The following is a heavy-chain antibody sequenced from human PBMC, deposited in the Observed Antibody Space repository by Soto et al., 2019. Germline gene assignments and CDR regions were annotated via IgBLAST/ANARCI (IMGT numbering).Heavy chain of an antibody. V-gene: IGHV4-34*01. CDR2: INDSGST. CDR1: GGSFSGYY. CDR3: ARSGRQQLIDR. Sequence: QVQLQQWGAGLLKPLETLSLTCAVYGGSFSGYYWSWIRQPPGKGLEWIGEINDSGSTNYNPSLKSRVTISVDTSHKQFSLKLSSVIAADTAVYYCARSGRQQLIDRWGQGTLVTVST. J-gene: IGHJ5*02. D-gene: IGHD6-13*01.